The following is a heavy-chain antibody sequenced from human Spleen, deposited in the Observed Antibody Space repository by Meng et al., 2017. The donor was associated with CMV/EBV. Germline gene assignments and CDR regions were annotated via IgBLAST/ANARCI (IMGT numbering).Heavy chain of an antibody. CDR1: GSVSSSSYC. V-gene: IGHV4-61*01. CDR3: ASAGLIPVAGTFGINS. Sequence: GSVSSSSYCWSWIRQPPGKELEWIGYIYYSGTTKYNPSLKSRVTISVDTSENQFSLQMSSVTAADTAVYYCASAGLIPVAGTFGINSWGQGTLVTVSS. J-gene: IGHJ4*02. D-gene: IGHD6-19*01. CDR2: IYYSGTT.